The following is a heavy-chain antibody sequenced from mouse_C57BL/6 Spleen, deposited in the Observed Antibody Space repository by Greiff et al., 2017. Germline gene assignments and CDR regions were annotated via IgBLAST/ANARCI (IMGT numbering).Heavy chain of an antibody. CDR3: ARRYYDYDRFAY. CDR2: IYPGDGDT. D-gene: IGHD2-4*01. CDR1: GYAFSSYW. J-gene: IGHJ3*01. Sequence: QVQLQQSGAELVKPGASVKISCKASGYAFSSYWMNWVKQRPGKGLEWIGQIYPGDGDTNYNGKFKGKATLTADKSSSTAYMQLSSLTSEDSAVYFCARRYYDYDRFAYWGQGTLVTVSA. V-gene: IGHV1-80*01.